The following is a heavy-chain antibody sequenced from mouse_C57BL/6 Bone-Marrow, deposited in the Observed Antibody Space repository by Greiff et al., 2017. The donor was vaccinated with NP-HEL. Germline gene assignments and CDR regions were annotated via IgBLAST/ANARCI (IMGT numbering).Heavy chain of an antibody. CDR1: GYAFSSSW. V-gene: IGHV1-82*01. CDR2: IYPGDGDT. CDR3: ARSYYYGSSYKDY. D-gene: IGHD1-1*01. J-gene: IGHJ2*01. Sequence: VQLVESGPELVKPGASVKISCKASGYAFSSSWMNWVKQRPGKGLEWIGRIYPGDGDTNYNGKFKGKATLTADKSSSTAYMQLSSLTSEDSAVYFCARSYYYGSSYKDYWGQGTTLTVSS.